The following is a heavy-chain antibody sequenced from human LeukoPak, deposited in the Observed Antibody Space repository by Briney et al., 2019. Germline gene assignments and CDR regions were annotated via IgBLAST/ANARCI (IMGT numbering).Heavy chain of an antibody. CDR2: INPNGGGT. CDR3: ARGEVEAVAGTRAGLSRPSTPDFEGYYYYYYMDV. Sequence: ASVKVSCKASGYTFTGYYMHWVRQAPGQGLEWMGWINPNGGGTNYAQKFQGRVTMTRDTSISTAYMELSRLRSDDTAVYYCARGEVEAVAGTRAGLSRPSTPDFEGYYYYYYMDVWGKGTTVTVSS. V-gene: IGHV1-2*02. CDR1: GYTFTGYY. D-gene: IGHD6-19*01. J-gene: IGHJ6*03.